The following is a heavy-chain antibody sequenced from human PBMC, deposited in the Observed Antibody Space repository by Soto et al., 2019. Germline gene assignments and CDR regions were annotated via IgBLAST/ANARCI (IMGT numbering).Heavy chain of an antibody. J-gene: IGHJ4*02. CDR3: ARHHDAGYYFDY. CDR2: VYKSGGT. V-gene: IGHV4-39*01. CDR1: GGSISSSTYY. Sequence: QLQLQESGPGLVKPSETLSLTCSVSGGSISSSTYYWVWIRQSPGKGLEWIGRVYKSGGTYYNPALKSRVSISVDTPNTQFSLKINSVTAADTALYYCARHHDAGYYFDYWGQGILVTVSS.